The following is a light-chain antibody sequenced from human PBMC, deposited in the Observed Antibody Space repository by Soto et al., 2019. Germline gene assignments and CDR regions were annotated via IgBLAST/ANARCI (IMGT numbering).Light chain of an antibody. CDR1: SSNIGAGYD. CDR3: QSYDSSLSAYV. CDR2: GNS. Sequence: VLAQPPSVSGAPGQKVTISCTGSSSNIGAGYDLHWYQQLPGTAPKLLLYGNSNRPSGVPDRFSGSKSGTSASLAITGLQAEDEADYYCQSYDSSLSAYVFGTGTKLTVL. V-gene: IGLV1-40*01. J-gene: IGLJ1*01.